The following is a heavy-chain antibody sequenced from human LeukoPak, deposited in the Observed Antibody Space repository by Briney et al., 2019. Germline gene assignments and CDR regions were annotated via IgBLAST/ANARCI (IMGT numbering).Heavy chain of an antibody. V-gene: IGHV3-23*01. CDR3: AKGRSLMTTVTTFDY. D-gene: IGHD4-17*01. CDR1: GFTFSSYA. J-gene: IGHJ4*02. CDR2: ISGSGGST. Sequence: PGGSLRLSCAASGFTFSSYAMSWVRQAPGKGLEWVSAISGSGGSTYYADSVKGRFTISRDNSKNTLYLQMNSLRAEDTAVYYCAKGRSLMTTVTTFDYWGQGTLVTVSS.